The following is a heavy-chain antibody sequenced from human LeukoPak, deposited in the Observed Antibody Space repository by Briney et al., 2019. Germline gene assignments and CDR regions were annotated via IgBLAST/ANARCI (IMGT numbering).Heavy chain of an antibody. V-gene: IGHV4-34*01. CDR1: GGSISSYY. CDR2: INHSGST. D-gene: IGHD6-13*01. Sequence: SETLSLTCTVSGGSISSYYWSWIRQPPGKGLEWIGEINHSGSTNYNPSLKSRVTISVDTSKNQFSLKLSSVTAADTAVYYCARPTRWYSSSWTSSSYFDYWGQGTLVTVSS. J-gene: IGHJ4*02. CDR3: ARPTRWYSSSWTSSSYFDY.